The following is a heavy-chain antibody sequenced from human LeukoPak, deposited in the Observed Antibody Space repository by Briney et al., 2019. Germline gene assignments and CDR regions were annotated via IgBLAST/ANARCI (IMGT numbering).Heavy chain of an antibody. CDR3: ARDRGLGYSYGYTKTAGYYCYGMDV. CDR2: IYSGGST. V-gene: IGHV3-53*04. J-gene: IGHJ6*02. D-gene: IGHD5-18*01. CDR1: GFTVSSNY. Sequence: GGSLRLSCAASGFTVSSNYMSWVRQAPGKGLEWVSVIYSGGSTYYADSVKGRFTISRHNSKNTLYLQMNSLRAEDTAVYYCARDRGLGYSYGYTKTAGYYCYGMDVWGQGTTVTVSS.